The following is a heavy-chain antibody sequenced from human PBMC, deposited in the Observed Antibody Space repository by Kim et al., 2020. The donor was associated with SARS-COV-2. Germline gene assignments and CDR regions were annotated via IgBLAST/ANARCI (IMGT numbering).Heavy chain of an antibody. D-gene: IGHD3-10*01. V-gene: IGHV3-7*03. CDR2: IKQDGSEK. CDR1: GFTFSSYW. Sequence: GGSLRLSCAASGFTFSSYWMSWVRQAPGKGLEWVANIKQDGSEKYYVDSVKGRFTISRDNAKNSLYLQMNSLRAEDTAVYYCARVLLWFGELDGIDPWGQGTLVTVSS. CDR3: ARVLLWFGELDGIDP. J-gene: IGHJ5*02.